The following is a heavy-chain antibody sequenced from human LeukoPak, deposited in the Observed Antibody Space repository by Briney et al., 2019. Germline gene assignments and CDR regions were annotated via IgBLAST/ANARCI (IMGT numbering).Heavy chain of an antibody. CDR2: ISSSSSTI. J-gene: IGHJ4*02. Sequence: PGGSLRLSCAASGFTFSSYSMNWVRQAPGKGLEWVSYISSSSSTIYYADSVKGRFTISRDNAKNSLYLQMNSLRAEDTAVYYCARDSGSGSYFGLYYFDYWGQGTLVTVSS. CDR3: ARDSGSGSYFGLYYFDY. CDR1: GFTFSSYS. D-gene: IGHD1-26*01. V-gene: IGHV3-48*01.